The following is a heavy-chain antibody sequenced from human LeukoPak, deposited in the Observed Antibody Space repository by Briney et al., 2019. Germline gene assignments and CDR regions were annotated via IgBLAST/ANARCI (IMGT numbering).Heavy chain of an antibody. CDR1: GFTFSSYD. J-gene: IGHJ6*03. CDR3: ARGGIYGSGSYYNLGGANYYYYYMDV. Sequence: TGGSLRLSCAASGFTFSSYDMHWVRQATGKGLEWVSAIGTAGDTYYPGSVKGRFTISRENAKDSLYLQMNSLRAGDTAVYYCARGGIYGSGSYYNLGGANYYYYYMDVWGKGTTVTISS. D-gene: IGHD3-10*01. CDR2: IGTAGDT. V-gene: IGHV3-13*01.